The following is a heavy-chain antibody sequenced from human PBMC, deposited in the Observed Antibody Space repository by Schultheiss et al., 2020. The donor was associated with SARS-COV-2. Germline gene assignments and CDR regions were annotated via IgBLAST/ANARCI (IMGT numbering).Heavy chain of an antibody. CDR1: GFTFSSYS. J-gene: IGHJ4*02. D-gene: IGHD4-11*01. CDR2: IRSKANNYAT. CDR3: TSHPTYYSNYRY. V-gene: IGHV3-73*01. Sequence: GGSLRLSCAASGFTFSSYSMNWVRQASGKGLEWVGRIRSKANNYATAYAASVKGRFAISRDDSKNTAYLQMNSLKTEDTALYYCTSHPTYYSNYRYWGQGTLVTVSS.